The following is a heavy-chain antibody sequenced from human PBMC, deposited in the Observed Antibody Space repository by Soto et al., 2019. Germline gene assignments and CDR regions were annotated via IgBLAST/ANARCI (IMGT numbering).Heavy chain of an antibody. D-gene: IGHD6-13*01. CDR2: INHSGGA. Sequence: SETLSLTCAVYGGSFSAYHWSWIRQPPGKGLEWIGEINHSGGANYNPSLESRVTISLDTSRNQFALQLTSVTAADTAVYYCARERRVVGGYSSSWYDYFDYWGQGDLVTVSS. J-gene: IGHJ4*02. CDR3: ARERRVVGGYSSSWYDYFDY. V-gene: IGHV4-34*01. CDR1: GGSFSAYH.